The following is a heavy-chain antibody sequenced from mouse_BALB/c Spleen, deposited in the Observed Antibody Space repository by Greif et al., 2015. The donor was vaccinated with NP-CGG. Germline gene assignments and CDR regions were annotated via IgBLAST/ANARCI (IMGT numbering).Heavy chain of an antibody. D-gene: IGHD2-1*01. CDR1: GFSLTSYG. J-gene: IGHJ4*01. V-gene: IGHV2-9*02. Sequence: VKLVESGPGLVAPSQSLSITCTVSGFSLTSYGVHWVRQPPGKGLEWLGVIWAGGSTNYNSALMSRLSISKDNSKSXVFLKMNSLQTDDTAMYYCARDYGNYAMDYWGQGTSVTVSS. CDR2: IWAGGST. CDR3: ARDYGNYAMDY.